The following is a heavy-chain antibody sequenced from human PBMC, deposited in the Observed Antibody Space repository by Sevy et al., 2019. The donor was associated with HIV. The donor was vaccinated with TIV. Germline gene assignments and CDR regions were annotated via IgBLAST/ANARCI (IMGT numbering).Heavy chain of an antibody. V-gene: IGHV3-30*04. CDR1: GFTFSDYR. Sequence: GGSLRLSCAASGFTFSDYRMHWVRQAPGKGLEWVAVISYDGRNNKYNADSVEGRFTISRDNSKNTVYLQMNSLRAEDTAIYYCARDRGEILSSAFDYWGQGTLVTVSS. D-gene: IGHD3-16*01. CDR2: ISYDGRNNK. J-gene: IGHJ4*02. CDR3: ARDRGEILSSAFDY.